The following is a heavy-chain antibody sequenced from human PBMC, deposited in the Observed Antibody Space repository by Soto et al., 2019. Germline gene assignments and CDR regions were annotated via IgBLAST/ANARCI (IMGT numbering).Heavy chain of an antibody. CDR3: AREVVVVPALTYYYGMDV. CDR2: IYYSGST. CDR1: GGSVSSGSYY. J-gene: IGHJ6*02. Sequence: KTSETLSLTCTVSGGSVSSGSYYWSWIRQPPGKGLEWIGYIYYSGSTNYNLSLKSRVTISVDTSKNQFSLKLSSVTAADTAVYYCAREVVVVPALTYYYGMDVWGQGTTVTVSS. V-gene: IGHV4-61*01. D-gene: IGHD2-2*01.